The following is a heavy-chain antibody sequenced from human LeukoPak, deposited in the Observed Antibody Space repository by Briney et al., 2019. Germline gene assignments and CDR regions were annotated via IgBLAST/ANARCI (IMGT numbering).Heavy chain of an antibody. D-gene: IGHD6-13*01. Sequence: ASVKVSCKASGYTFTSYGISWVRQAPGQGLEWMGWISAYNGNTNYAQKLQGRVTMTTDTSTSTAYMELRSLRSDNTAVYYCAREHVNAYSSSWYASSVIDYWGQGTLVTVSS. CDR3: AREHVNAYSSSWYASSVIDY. CDR2: ISAYNGNT. J-gene: IGHJ4*02. V-gene: IGHV1-18*01. CDR1: GYTFTSYG.